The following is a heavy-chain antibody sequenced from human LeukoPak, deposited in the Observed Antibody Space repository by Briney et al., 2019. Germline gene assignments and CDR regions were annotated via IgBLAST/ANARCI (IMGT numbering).Heavy chain of an antibody. CDR1: GGSISSSSYY. D-gene: IGHD2-2*01. V-gene: IGHV4-39*01. Sequence: SETLSLTCTVSGGSISSSSYYWGWIRQPPGKGLEWIGSIYYSGSTYYNPSLKSRVTISVDTSKNQFSLKLSSVTAADTAVYYCAAAGCSSTSCSLDYWGQGTLVTVSS. CDR2: IYYSGST. CDR3: AAAGCSSTSCSLDY. J-gene: IGHJ4*02.